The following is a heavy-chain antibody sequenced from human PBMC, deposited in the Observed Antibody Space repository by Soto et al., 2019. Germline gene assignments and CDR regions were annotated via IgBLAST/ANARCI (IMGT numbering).Heavy chain of an antibody. CDR1: GYTFSSYG. Sequence: QVQLVQSGAEVKRAGASVKVSCKASGYTFSSYGLSWVRQAPGQGLEWMGWISDYNGNTHYAQKFQGRVIMTTDTSTRTAYRELRSLRSDDTAVYFCAREGYYSGSGTYSPPSYYGMDVWGQGTTVTVSS. V-gene: IGHV1-18*01. D-gene: IGHD3-10*01. CDR3: AREGYYSGSGTYSPPSYYGMDV. J-gene: IGHJ6*02. CDR2: ISDYNGNT.